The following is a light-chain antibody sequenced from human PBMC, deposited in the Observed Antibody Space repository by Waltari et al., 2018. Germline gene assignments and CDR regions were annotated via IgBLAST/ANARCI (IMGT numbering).Light chain of an antibody. Sequence: EIVLTQSPATLSLSPGERATLSCRASQSVRGYLAWYQQRPGQAPRLLIFDASNRATGIPARFSGSGSGTDFTHTISSLEPEDFAVYYCQQRYIWPPITFGQGTRLDIK. J-gene: IGKJ5*01. V-gene: IGKV3-11*01. CDR1: QSVRGY. CDR2: DAS. CDR3: QQRYIWPPIT.